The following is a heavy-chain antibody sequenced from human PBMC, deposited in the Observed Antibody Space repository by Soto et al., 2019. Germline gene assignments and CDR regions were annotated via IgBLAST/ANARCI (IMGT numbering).Heavy chain of an antibody. CDR1: GGTFSSYA. CDR3: AGVWGSSNSYYYYGMDV. V-gene: IGHV1-69*06. D-gene: IGHD6-6*01. J-gene: IGHJ6*02. Sequence: QVQLVQSGAEVKKPGSSVKVSCKASGGTFSSYAISWVRQAPGQGLEWMGGIIPIFGTANYAQKFQGRVTITADKATRTAYMELSSLSSEDTAVYYCAGVWGSSNSYYYYGMDVWGQGTTVTVSS. CDR2: IIPIFGTA.